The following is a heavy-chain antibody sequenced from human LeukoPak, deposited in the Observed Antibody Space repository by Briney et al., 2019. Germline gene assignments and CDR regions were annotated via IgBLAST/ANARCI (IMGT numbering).Heavy chain of an antibody. CDR2: IYYSGST. J-gene: IGHJ4*02. Sequence: PSETLSLTCTVSGDSISSDTYYWGWIRQPPGKGLEWIGSIYYSGSTYYNPFLKSRITISRDTSRNQFSLKLRSVTAADTGVYYRAADGYYFDASGPNWGQGTLVTVSS. CDR1: GDSISSDTYY. CDR3: AADGYYFDASGPN. V-gene: IGHV4-39*07. D-gene: IGHD3-22*01.